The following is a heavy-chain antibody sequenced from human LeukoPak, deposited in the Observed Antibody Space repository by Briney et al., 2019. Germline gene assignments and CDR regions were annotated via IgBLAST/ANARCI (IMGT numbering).Heavy chain of an antibody. D-gene: IGHD4-23*01. CDR1: GYTFTSYG. CDR2: ISAYNGNT. CDR3: ARGPPGIYYGGNSDAFDI. V-gene: IGHV1-18*01. J-gene: IGHJ3*02. Sequence: GASVKVSCKASGYTFTSYGISWVRQAPGQGLEWMGWISAYNGNTNYAQKLQGRVTMTTDTSTSTAYMELRSLRSDDTAVYYCARGPPGIYYGGNSDAFDIWGQGTMVTVSS.